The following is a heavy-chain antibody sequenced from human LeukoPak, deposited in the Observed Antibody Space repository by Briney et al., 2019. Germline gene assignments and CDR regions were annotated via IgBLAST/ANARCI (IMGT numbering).Heavy chain of an antibody. V-gene: IGHV4-4*07. J-gene: IGHJ4*02. CDR2: ISISDGT. Sequence: SETLSLTCTVSGGSFSNYYWSWIRQSAGKGLEWIGRISISDGTNFDPSLKSRVSMSVDASRNQFSLTLTSVTAADTAVCYCARLRRHSSDWYADDYWGQGTLVTVSS. CDR3: ARLRRHSSDWYADDY. D-gene: IGHD6-19*01. CDR1: GGSFSNYY.